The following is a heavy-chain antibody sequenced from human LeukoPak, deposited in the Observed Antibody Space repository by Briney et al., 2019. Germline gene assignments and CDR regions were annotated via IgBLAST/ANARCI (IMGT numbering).Heavy chain of an antibody. CDR2: IYYSGST. CDR1: GGSISSSSYY. V-gene: IGHV4-39*01. J-gene: IGHJ3*02. Sequence: SETLSLTCTVSGGSISSSSYYWGWIRQPPGKGLEWIGSIYYSGSTYYNPSLKSRVTISVDTSKNQFSLKLSSVTAADTAVYYCARGGRVSAAIGAFDIWGQGTMVTVSS. D-gene: IGHD2-2*02. CDR3: ARGGRVSAAIGAFDI.